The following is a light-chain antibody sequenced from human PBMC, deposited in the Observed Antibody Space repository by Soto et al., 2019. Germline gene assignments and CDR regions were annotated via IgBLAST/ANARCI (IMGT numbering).Light chain of an antibody. J-gene: IGKJ1*01. Sequence: DIQMNQSPSTLSASVGDRVTITCRASQSISSWLAWYQQKPGKAPKLLIYKASSLKSGVPSRFSGSGSGTDFTLTISSLQPDDFATYYYQQYNSYSRTFGQGTKVEIK. CDR3: QQYNSYSRT. V-gene: IGKV1-5*03. CDR1: QSISSW. CDR2: KAS.